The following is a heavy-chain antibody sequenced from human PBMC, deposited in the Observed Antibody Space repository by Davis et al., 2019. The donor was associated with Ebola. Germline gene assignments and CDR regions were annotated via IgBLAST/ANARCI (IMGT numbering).Heavy chain of an antibody. CDR1: GFIFNTYA. Sequence: GGSLRLSCAASGFIFNTYAMHWVRQAPGRGPEWVAVVSYDGNTQLYADTVMGRFTISRDNSENTLYLQMNSLRSDDMAVYYCVRDIFATIRGTRGAFDIWGQGTMVTVSS. D-gene: IGHD1-7*01. CDR3: VRDIFATIRGTRGAFDI. CDR2: VSYDGNTQ. J-gene: IGHJ3*02. V-gene: IGHV3-30-3*01.